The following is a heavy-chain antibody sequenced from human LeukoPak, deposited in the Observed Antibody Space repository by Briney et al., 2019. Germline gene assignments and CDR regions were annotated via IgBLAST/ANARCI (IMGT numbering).Heavy chain of an antibody. CDR1: GYTFTSYG. CDR3: ARDGAYYYDSSGYDY. Sequence: ASVKVSCKASGYTFTSYGISWVRQAPGQGLEWMGRINPNSGGTNYAQKFQGRVTMTRDTSITTAYMELSRLRSDDTAVYYCARDGAYYYDSSGYDYWGQGTLVTVSS. J-gene: IGHJ4*02. V-gene: IGHV1-2*06. CDR2: INPNSGGT. D-gene: IGHD3-22*01.